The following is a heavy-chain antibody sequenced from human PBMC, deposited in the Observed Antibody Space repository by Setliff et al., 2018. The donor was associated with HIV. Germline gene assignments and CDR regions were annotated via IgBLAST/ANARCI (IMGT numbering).Heavy chain of an antibody. CDR1: GGSISSHY. CDR2: IYYSGST. J-gene: IGHJ4*02. D-gene: IGHD3-3*01. V-gene: IGHV4-59*11. Sequence: PSETLSLTCTVSGGSISSHYWGWIRQPPGKGLEWIGYIYYSGSTSYNPSLKSRVTISVDTSKKQFSLKLSSVTAADTAVYYCARAPPTDYDSTYYFDYWGQGTLVTGSS. CDR3: ARAPPTDYDSTYYFDY.